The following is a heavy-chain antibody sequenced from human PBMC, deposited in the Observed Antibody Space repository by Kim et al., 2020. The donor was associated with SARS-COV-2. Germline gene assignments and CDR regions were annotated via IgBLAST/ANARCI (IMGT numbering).Heavy chain of an antibody. Sequence: GGSLRLSCAASGFTFSSYGMHWVRQAPGKGLEWVAVISYDGSNKYYADSVKGRFTISRDNSKNTLYLQMNSLRAEDTAVYYCAKSRVGLYYYYYGMDVWGQGTTVTVSS. J-gene: IGHJ6*02. CDR2: ISYDGSNK. V-gene: IGHV3-33*05. CDR3: AKSRVGLYYYYYGMDV. CDR1: GFTFSSYG.